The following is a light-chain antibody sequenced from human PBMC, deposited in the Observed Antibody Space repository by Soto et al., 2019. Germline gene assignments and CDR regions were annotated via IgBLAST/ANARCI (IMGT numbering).Light chain of an antibody. V-gene: IGKV3-20*01. J-gene: IGKJ1*01. Sequence: EIVLTQSPGTLSLSPGERATLSCRASQSVSSSYLAWYQQKPGQAPRLLIYGASSRATGIPDKFSGSGSGTNFTLTMSRLEPEDFSVYYCQQYGSSPWTFGHGTKVEIK. CDR3: QQYGSSPWT. CDR1: QSVSSSY. CDR2: GAS.